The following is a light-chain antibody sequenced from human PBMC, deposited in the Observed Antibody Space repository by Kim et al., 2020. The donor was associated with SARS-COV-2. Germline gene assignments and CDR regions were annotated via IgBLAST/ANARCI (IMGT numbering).Light chain of an antibody. CDR2: YYS. J-gene: IGLJ2*01. Sequence: SYELTQPPSVSVAPGKTTRITCGRNNIGSESVHWYQQKPGQAPVLVIYYYSDRPSGIPERFSGSNSGNTATLTISRVEAGDEADYYCQVWDSSSDHVVFVGGTQLTVL. CDR1: NIGSES. V-gene: IGLV3-21*04. CDR3: QVWDSSSDHVV.